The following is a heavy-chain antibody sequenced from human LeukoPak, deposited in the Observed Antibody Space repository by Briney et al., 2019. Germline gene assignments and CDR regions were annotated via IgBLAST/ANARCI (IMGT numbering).Heavy chain of an antibody. J-gene: IGHJ6*03. CDR1: GDSITNYY. Sequence: SETLSLTCTVSGDSITNYYWTWIRQPPGKGLEWIGYLFYSGSTNYNPSLKSRVTISVDTSKNQFSLKLSSVTAADTAVYYCASFNYDVTGVSYMDVWGKGTTVTVSS. CDR3: ASFNYDVTGVSYMDV. CDR2: LFYSGST. V-gene: IGHV4-59*01. D-gene: IGHD5-12*01.